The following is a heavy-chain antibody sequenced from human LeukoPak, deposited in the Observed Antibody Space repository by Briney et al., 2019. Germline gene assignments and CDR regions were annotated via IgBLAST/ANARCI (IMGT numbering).Heavy chain of an antibody. CDR2: INPNSGGT. V-gene: IGHV1-2*02. CDR1: GYTFTGYY. J-gene: IGHJ5*02. D-gene: IGHD2-2*02. Sequence: GASVKASCKASGYTFTGYYMHWVRQAPGQGLEWMGWINPNSGGTNYAQKFQGRVTMTRDTSISTAYMELSRLRSDDTAVYYCARDHRYCSSTSCYTPYNWFDPWGQGTLVTVSS. CDR3: ARDHRYCSSTSCYTPYNWFDP.